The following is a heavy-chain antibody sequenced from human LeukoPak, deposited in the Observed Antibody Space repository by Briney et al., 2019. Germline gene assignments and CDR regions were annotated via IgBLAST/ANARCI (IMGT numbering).Heavy chain of an antibody. CDR2: ISYDGSNK. Sequence: GGSLRLSCAASGFTFSSYGMHWVRQAPGKGLEWVAVISYDGSNKYYADSVKGRFTISRVNSKNTLYLQMNSLRAEDTAVYYCARDGALWSYYFDYWGQGTLVTVSS. J-gene: IGHJ4*02. V-gene: IGHV3-30*03. D-gene: IGHD3-10*01. CDR1: GFTFSSYG. CDR3: ARDGALWSYYFDY.